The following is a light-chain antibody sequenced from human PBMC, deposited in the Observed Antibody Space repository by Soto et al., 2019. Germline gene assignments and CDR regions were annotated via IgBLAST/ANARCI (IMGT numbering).Light chain of an antibody. CDR1: SSDVGDYNS. Sequence: QSVLTQPRSVSGSPGQSVTVSCIGTSSDVGDYNSVSWYQQHPGKAPKLMIYDVSKRPSRVPDRFSGSKSGNTASLTISGLQAEDEADYYCCSYVGGYSYVFGIGTKVTVL. V-gene: IGLV2-11*01. CDR2: DVS. J-gene: IGLJ1*01. CDR3: CSYVGGYSYV.